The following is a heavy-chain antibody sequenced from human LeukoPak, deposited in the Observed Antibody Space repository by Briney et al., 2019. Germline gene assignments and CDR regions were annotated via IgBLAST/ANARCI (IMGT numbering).Heavy chain of an antibody. CDR2: ISSSSSYI. V-gene: IGHV3-21*04. CDR3: AKALSEIYCSSTSCYLLDY. J-gene: IGHJ4*02. D-gene: IGHD2-2*01. CDR1: GFTFSSYS. Sequence: GSLRLSCAASGFTFSSYSMNWVRQAPGKGLEWVSPISSSSSYIYYADSVKGRFTISRDNAKNSLYLQMNSLRAEDTAVYYCAKALSEIYCSSTSCYLLDYWGQGTLVTVSS.